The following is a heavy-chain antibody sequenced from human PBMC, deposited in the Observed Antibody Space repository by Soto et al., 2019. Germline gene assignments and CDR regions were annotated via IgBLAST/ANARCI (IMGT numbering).Heavy chain of an antibody. D-gene: IGHD3-22*01. Sequence: EVQLVESGGGLVKPGGSLRLSCAASGSTFSSYSMNWVRQAPGKGLEWVSSISSSSSYIYYADSVKGRFTISRDNAKNSLYLQMNSLRAEDTAVYYCATGEYYYDSSGYYYCWGQGTLVTVSS. J-gene: IGHJ4*02. CDR3: ATGEYYYDSSGYYYC. CDR2: ISSSSSYI. V-gene: IGHV3-21*01. CDR1: GSTFSSYS.